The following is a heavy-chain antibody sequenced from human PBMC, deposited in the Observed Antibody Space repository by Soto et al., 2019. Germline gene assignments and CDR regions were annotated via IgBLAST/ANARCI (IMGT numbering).Heavy chain of an antibody. D-gene: IGHD3-3*01. CDR2: ISAYNGNT. J-gene: IGHJ6*02. CDR3: ARDGYYDFWSGYLPYGMDV. CDR1: GSTFTSYG. Sequence: GASVKVSCKASGSTFTSYGISWVRQAPGQGLDWMGWISAYNGNTNYAQKLQGRVTMTTDTSTSTVYMELRSLRSDDTAVYYCARDGYYDFWSGYLPYGMDVWGQGTTVTVSS. V-gene: IGHV1-18*01.